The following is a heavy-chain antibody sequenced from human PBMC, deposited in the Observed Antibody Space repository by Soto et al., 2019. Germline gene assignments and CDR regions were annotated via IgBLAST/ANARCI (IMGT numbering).Heavy chain of an antibody. CDR2: ISSYGGAG. CDR3: AKGTSLYDDRGYYYLSYYDH. V-gene: IGHV3-23*01. CDR1: GFTFSHHA. J-gene: IGHJ4*02. D-gene: IGHD3-22*01. Sequence: PGGSLRLSCAASGFTFSHHAMSWVRQAPGKGLEWVSDISSYGGAGYYADSVKGRFTISRDNSNNIVYLQMNSLRPEDTAVYYCAKGTSLYDDRGYYYLSYYDHWGQGILVTVSS.